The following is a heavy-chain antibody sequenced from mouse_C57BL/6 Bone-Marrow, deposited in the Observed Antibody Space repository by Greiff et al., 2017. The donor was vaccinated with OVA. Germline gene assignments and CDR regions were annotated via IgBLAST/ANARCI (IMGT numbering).Heavy chain of an antibody. CDR2: IDPSDSYT. J-gene: IGHJ2*01. V-gene: IGHV1-50*01. D-gene: IGHD1-1*01. CDR1: GYTFTSYW. CDR3: ARGYGSSYDNFDY. Sequence: VQLQQPGAELVKPGASVKLSCKASGYTFTSYWMQWVKQRPGQGLEWIGEIDPSDSYTNYNQKFKGKATLTVDTSSSTAYMPLSSLTSEDSAVYYCARGYGSSYDNFDYWGQGTTLTVSS.